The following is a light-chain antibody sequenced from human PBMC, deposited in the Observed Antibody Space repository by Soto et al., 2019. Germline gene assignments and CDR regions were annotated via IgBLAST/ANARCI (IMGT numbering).Light chain of an antibody. CDR2: ATS. CDR1: QDIANY. J-gene: IGKJ5*01. Sequence: IQLTQSPSFLSASVGDRVTITCRASQDIANYLAWYQQKPGKAPKFLIYATSTFQSGVPSRFSGGGSGTEFTLTISSLQPEDFAVYYCQQYNNWPPITFGQGTRLEIK. CDR3: QQYNNWPPIT. V-gene: IGKV1-9*01.